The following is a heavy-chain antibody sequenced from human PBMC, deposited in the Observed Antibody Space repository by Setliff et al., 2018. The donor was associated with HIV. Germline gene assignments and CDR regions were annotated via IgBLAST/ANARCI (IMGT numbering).Heavy chain of an antibody. Sequence: QTGGSLRLSCAASGFTFSSYAMSWVRQAPGKGLEWVSAISGSGGSTYYADSVKGWLTIARDNSKDTLYLQMNSLRAEDTAVYYCAKRRVCNTSCYIVDYMDVWGKGTTVTVSS. V-gene: IGHV3-23*01. J-gene: IGHJ6*03. CDR1: GFTFSSYA. CDR3: AKRRVCNTSCYIVDYMDV. CDR2: ISGSGGST. D-gene: IGHD2-21*01.